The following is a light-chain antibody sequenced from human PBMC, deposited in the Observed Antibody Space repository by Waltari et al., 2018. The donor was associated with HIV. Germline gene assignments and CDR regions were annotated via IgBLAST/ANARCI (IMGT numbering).Light chain of an antibody. V-gene: IGLV2-8*01. Sequence: QSALTQPPSASASPGQSVTISCTGTSSDVGGYNFVSWYQQHPGKAPKLLIYEVNKRPSGVPDRFSGSKSGNTASLTVSGLQADDEADYFCCTYAGSNNYVVFGGGTKVTVL. CDR2: EVN. J-gene: IGLJ2*01. CDR3: CTYAGSNNYVV. CDR1: SSDVGGYNF.